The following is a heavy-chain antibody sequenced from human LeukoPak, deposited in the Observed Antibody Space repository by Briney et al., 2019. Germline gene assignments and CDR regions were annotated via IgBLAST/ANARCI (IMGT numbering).Heavy chain of an antibody. CDR3: ARELQYYFDY. D-gene: IGHD2-15*01. V-gene: IGHV3-48*02. Sequence: PGGSLRLSCAASGSTFSRYSMNWVRQAPGKGLEWVSYISSSRSTMYYADSVKGQFTISRDNAKNSLYLQMNSLRDEDTAVFYCARELQYYFDYWGQGTLVTVSS. CDR1: GSTFSRYS. CDR2: ISSSRSTM. J-gene: IGHJ4*02.